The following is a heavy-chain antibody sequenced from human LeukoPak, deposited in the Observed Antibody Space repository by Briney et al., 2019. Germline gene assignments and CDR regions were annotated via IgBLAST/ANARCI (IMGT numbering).Heavy chain of an antibody. CDR3: ARVPREIMSI. J-gene: IGHJ3*02. V-gene: IGHV1-8*01. CDR2: MNPNSGNT. Sequence: ASVKVSCKASGYTFTSYDINWVRQAPGQGLEWMGWMNPNSGNTDYAQKFQGRVTMTRNTSISTAYTELSSLRSEDTAVYYCARVPREIMSIWGQGTMVTVSS. CDR1: GYTFTSYD. D-gene: IGHD1-26*01.